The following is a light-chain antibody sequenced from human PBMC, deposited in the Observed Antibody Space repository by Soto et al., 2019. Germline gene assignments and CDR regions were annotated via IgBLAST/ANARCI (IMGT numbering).Light chain of an antibody. J-gene: IGKJ5*01. CDR3: LQRSNWPPIP. Sequence: IVLTQSPVTLSLSPGERATLSCRASQSVSSYLAWYQQKPGQAPRLLIYDASNRATGIPARFSGSGSGTEFTLTIDNLDPADFAVYYFLQRSNWPPIPVGQGTLLEIX. CDR2: DAS. V-gene: IGKV3-11*01. CDR1: QSVSSY.